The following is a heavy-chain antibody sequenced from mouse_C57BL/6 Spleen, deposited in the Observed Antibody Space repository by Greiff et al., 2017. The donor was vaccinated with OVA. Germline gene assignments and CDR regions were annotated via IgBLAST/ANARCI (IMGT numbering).Heavy chain of an antibody. CDR3: ARRDYDVGFAY. Sequence: EVKLQQSGPELVKPGASVKISCKASGYTFTDYYMNWVKQSHGKSLEWIGDINPNNGGTSYNQKFKGKATLTVDKSSSTAYMELRSLTSEDSAVYYCARRDYDVGFAYWGQGTLVTVSA. V-gene: IGHV1-26*01. CDR1: GYTFTDYY. J-gene: IGHJ3*01. D-gene: IGHD2-4*01. CDR2: INPNNGGT.